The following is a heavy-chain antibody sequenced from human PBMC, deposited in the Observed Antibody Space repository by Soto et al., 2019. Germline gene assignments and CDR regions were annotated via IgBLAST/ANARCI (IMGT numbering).Heavy chain of an antibody. J-gene: IGHJ6*02. Sequence: GASVKLSCKASGYALAGYYMHWVRHAPEQGLEWMGWINPNSGGTNYAQKFQGWVTMTRDTSISTAYMELSRLRSDDTAVYYCARDRGSGSYYYYGMDVWGQGTTVTVSS. D-gene: IGHD3-10*01. V-gene: IGHV1-2*04. CDR3: ARDRGSGSYYYYGMDV. CDR2: INPNSGGT. CDR1: GYALAGYY.